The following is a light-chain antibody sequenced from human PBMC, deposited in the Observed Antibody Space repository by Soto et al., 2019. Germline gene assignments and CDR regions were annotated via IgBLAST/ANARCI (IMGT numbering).Light chain of an antibody. J-gene: IGKJ3*01. CDR2: AVS. Sequence: IEMTHSPSSLYAYVGDRVTITCRASQSISSYLNWYQQKPGKAPRLLIYAVSNLQSGVPSRFSGSGSGTDFTLTISSLQPEDFATYYCQQNYITPLAFGPGTKVDIK. CDR3: QQNYITPLA. V-gene: IGKV1-39*01. CDR1: QSISSY.